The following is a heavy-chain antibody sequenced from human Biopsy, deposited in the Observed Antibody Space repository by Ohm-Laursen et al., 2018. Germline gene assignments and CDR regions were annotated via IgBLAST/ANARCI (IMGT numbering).Heavy chain of an antibody. Sequence: ASVKVSCKTSGYTFTAYGITWVRQAPGQGLEWMGWISTYNDDTNIAQKFQGRVSMTTDTSTRTAYMELRSLRSGDTAIYFCARDPGYDFWSGSDPFDIWGQGTLVTVS. D-gene: IGHD3-3*01. V-gene: IGHV1-18*04. CDR3: ARDPGYDFWSGSDPFDI. CDR2: ISTYNDDT. CDR1: GYTFTAYG. J-gene: IGHJ3*02.